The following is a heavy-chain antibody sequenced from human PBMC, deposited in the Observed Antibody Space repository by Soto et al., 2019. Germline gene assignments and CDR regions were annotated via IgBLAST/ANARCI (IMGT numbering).Heavy chain of an antibody. CDR3: ARDQHYYDSSGYYLDY. J-gene: IGHJ4*02. D-gene: IGHD3-22*01. V-gene: IGHV1-69*01. Sequence: QVQLVQSGAEVKKPGSSVKVSCKASGGTFSSYAISWVRQAPGQGLEWMGGIIPIFGTANYAQKFQGRVTITGDESTSTAYMERSSLRSEDTAVYYCARDQHYYDSSGYYLDYWGQGTLVTVSS. CDR2: IIPIFGTA. CDR1: GGTFSSYA.